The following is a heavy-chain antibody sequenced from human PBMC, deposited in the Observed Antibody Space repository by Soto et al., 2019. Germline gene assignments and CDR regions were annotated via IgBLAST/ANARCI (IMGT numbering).Heavy chain of an antibody. J-gene: IGHJ4*02. D-gene: IGHD1-1*01. CDR1: GFTFSSYG. CDR2: ISYDGINK. CDR3: AKSMYNWNDGFFDY. V-gene: IGHV3-30*18. Sequence: HPGGSLRLSCAASGFTFSSYGMQWVRQAPGKGLEWVAIISYDGINKYYANSVKGRFTISRDNSKNTLYLQMNSLRAEDTAVYYCAKSMYNWNDGFFDYWGQGTLVTVSS.